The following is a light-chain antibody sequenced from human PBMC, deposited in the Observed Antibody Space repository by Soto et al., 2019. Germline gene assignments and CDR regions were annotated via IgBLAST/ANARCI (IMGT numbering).Light chain of an antibody. J-gene: IGLJ1*01. Sequence: QSVLTQPASVSGSPGQSITISCTGTSSDVCCYNYVSWYQQHPGKAPKLMIYDVIIRLLGFSNCFSGSKSGNTASLTISGFQAEDEADYYCSSYTSSSTPYVFGAGTKVTVL. CDR1: SSDVCCYNY. V-gene: IGLV2-14*01. CDR2: DVI. CDR3: SSYTSSSTPYV.